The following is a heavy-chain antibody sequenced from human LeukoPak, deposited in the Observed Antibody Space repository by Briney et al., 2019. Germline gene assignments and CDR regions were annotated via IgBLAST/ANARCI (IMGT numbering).Heavy chain of an antibody. V-gene: IGHV4-34*01. CDR3: ARGQGYSSSWYDGFDP. J-gene: IGHJ5*02. D-gene: IGHD6-13*01. CDR2: INHSGST. CDR1: GFTFSDYY. Sequence: KPGGSLRLSCAASGFTFSDYYMSWIRQPPGKGLEWIGEINHSGSTNYNPSLKSRVTISVDTSKNQFSLKLSSVTAADTAVYYCARGQGYSSSWYDGFDPWGQGTLVTVSS.